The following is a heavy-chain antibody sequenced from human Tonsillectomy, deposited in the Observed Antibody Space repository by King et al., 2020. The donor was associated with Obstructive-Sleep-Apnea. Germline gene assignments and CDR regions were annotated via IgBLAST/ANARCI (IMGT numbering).Heavy chain of an antibody. J-gene: IGHJ2*01. CDR2: VKAEGREK. D-gene: IGHD6-13*01. CDR1: KFTFTSFG. V-gene: IGHV3-7*03. Sequence: VQLVESGGGLVQPGGSLRVACAASKFTFTSFGMSWVRQAPGKGLEWVACVKAEGREKKYADSVKGRFTISRGNAESSLYLQMNSLRADDTAVYYCAGFTVVEDSSTWDPRDWYFDLWGRGTLVTVSS. CDR3: AGFTVVEDSSTWDPRDWYFDL.